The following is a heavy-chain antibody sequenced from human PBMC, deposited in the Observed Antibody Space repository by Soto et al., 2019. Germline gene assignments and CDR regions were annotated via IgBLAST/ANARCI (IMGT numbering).Heavy chain of an antibody. D-gene: IGHD4-17*01. CDR3: ARAHDYGDHYYFDY. Sequence: SETLSLTCTVSGGSISSYYWSWIRQPPGKGLEWIGYIYYSGSTNYNPSLKSRVTISVDTSKNQFSLKLSSVTAADTAVYYCARAHDYGDHYYFDYWGQGTLVTASS. J-gene: IGHJ4*02. CDR1: GGSISSYY. V-gene: IGHV4-59*01. CDR2: IYYSGST.